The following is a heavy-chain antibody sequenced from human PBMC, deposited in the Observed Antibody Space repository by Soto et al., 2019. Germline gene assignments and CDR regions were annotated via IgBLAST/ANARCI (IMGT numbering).Heavy chain of an antibody. D-gene: IGHD6-13*01. CDR2: ISGSGGST. CDR3: AKDLEYRTPYSNFDY. Sequence: LRLSCAASGFTFSSYAMSWVRQAPGKGLEWVSAISGSGGSTYYADSVKGRFTISRDNSKNTLYLQMNSLRAEDTAVYYCAKDLEYRTPYSNFDYWGQGTLVTSPQ. V-gene: IGHV3-23*01. J-gene: IGHJ4*02. CDR1: GFTFSSYA.